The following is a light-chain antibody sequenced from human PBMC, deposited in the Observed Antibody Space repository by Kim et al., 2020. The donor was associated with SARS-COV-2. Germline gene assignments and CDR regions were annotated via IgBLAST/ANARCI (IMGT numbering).Light chain of an antibody. V-gene: IGKV1-16*01. CDR2: GAS. Sequence: ASVGDRVTITCRASQGIRNFLAWFQQKPGKVPKSLIYGASSLQSGVPSRFSGSGSGTDFTLTISSLQPEDFATYFCQQYNTYPWTFGQGTKVDIK. CDR3: QQYNTYPWT. J-gene: IGKJ1*01. CDR1: QGIRNF.